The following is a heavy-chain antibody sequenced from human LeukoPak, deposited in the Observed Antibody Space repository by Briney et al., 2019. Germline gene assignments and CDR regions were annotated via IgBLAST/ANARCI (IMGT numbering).Heavy chain of an antibody. CDR1: GGSFSGYY. V-gene: IGHV4-34*01. CDR3: ARVGVGRTMVRGVINRHHYYYMDV. Sequence: SETLSLTCAVYGGSFSGYYWSWIRQPPGKGLEWIGEINHSGSTNYNPSLKSRVTISVDTSKNQFSLKLSSVTAADTAVYYCARVGVGRTMVRGVINRHHYYYMDVWGKGTTVTVSS. J-gene: IGHJ6*03. D-gene: IGHD3-10*01. CDR2: INHSGST.